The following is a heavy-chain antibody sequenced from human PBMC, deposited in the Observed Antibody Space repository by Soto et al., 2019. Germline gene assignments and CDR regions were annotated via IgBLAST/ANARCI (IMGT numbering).Heavy chain of an antibody. CDR1: GGSISSSSYY. V-gene: IGHV4-39*01. CDR2: IYYSGST. J-gene: IGHJ4*02. CDR3: ARHYDYGDSRMETKFIQ. Sequence: SETLSLTCTVSGGSISSSSYYWGWIRQPPGKGLEWIGSIYYSGSTYYNPSLKSRVTISVDTSKNQFSLKLSSVTAADTAVYYCARHYDYGDSRMETKFIQWGQGTLVTVSS. D-gene: IGHD4-17*01.